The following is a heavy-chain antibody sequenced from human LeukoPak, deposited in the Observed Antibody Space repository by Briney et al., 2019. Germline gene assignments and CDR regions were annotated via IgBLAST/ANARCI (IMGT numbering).Heavy chain of an antibody. CDR2: SSAHNGNT. J-gene: IGHJ4*02. CDR3: ARGGDDSGNDC. Sequence: ASVNVSCKAAGYTFTINAISWVRNSPGQGLEWMGWSSAHNGNTNYAQRLQGRVTMTTDTSPSTAYMERRSLRSDDTAVYYCARGGDDSGNDCWGQGTLVTVSS. D-gene: IGHD1-26*01. V-gene: IGHV1-18*01. CDR1: GYTFTINA.